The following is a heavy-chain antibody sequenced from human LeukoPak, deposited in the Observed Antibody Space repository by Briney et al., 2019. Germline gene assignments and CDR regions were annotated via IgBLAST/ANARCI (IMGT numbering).Heavy chain of an antibody. V-gene: IGHV4-39*01. J-gene: IGHJ4*02. CDR1: GGSISSSSAY. CDR3: VSPRGFSYGYFDY. Sequence: ETLSLTCTVFGGSISSSSAYWGWIRQPPGKGLEGTGIIYYSKNTYYNPSLKSRVTISADTSKNQFSLTLGSVSATDTAVYYCVSPRGFSYGYFDYWGQGTLVTVSS. D-gene: IGHD5-18*01. CDR2: IYYSKNT.